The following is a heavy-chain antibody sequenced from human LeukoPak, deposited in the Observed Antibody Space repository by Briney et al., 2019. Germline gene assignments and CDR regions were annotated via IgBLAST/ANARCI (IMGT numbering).Heavy chain of an antibody. Sequence: ASVKVSCKASGYTFTSYGISWVRQAPGQGLEWMGWISAYNGNTNYAQKLQGRVTMTTDTSTSTAYMELRSLRSDDTAVYYCARDLSGETRGRGEEYCSSTSCYRPKSKFAEYFQHWGQGTLVTVSS. CDR3: ARDLSGETRGRGEEYCSSTSCYRPKSKFAEYFQH. CDR1: GYTFTSYG. D-gene: IGHD2-2*01. J-gene: IGHJ1*01. V-gene: IGHV1-18*01. CDR2: ISAYNGNT.